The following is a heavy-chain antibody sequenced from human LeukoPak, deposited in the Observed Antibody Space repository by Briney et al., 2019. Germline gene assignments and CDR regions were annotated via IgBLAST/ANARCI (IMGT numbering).Heavy chain of an antibody. Sequence: GGSLRLSCAASGFTFSSYAMSWVRQAPGKGLEWVSAISGSGGSTYYADSVKGRFTISRDNSKNTLYLQMNSLRAEDTAVYYCARDRGGYNQFDYWGQGTLVTVSS. D-gene: IGHD5-24*01. J-gene: IGHJ4*02. CDR2: ISGSGGST. CDR1: GFTFSSYA. CDR3: ARDRGGYNQFDY. V-gene: IGHV3-23*01.